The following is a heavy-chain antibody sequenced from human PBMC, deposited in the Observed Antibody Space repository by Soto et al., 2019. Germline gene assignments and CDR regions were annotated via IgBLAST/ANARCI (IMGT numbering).Heavy chain of an antibody. CDR3: ARDGDGYNRVAFDI. J-gene: IGHJ3*02. CDR2: IKEDGTEI. CDR1: GLTFSSYW. V-gene: IGHV3-7*04. Sequence: EVQLVESGGGLVQPGGSLRLSCEASGLTFSSYWMSWVRQAPGKGLEWVAIIKEDGTEIYYVDSVKGRFTISRDNAKNPRYLQMNRLRAEDTAVYYCARDGDGYNRVAFDIWGQGTMVTVSS. D-gene: IGHD5-12*01.